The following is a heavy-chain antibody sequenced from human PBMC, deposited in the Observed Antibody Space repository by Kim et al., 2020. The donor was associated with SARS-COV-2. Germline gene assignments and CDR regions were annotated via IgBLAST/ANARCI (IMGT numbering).Heavy chain of an antibody. CDR3: ARAITFYYYDSSGSGNWFDP. CDR1: GYSFTSYW. D-gene: IGHD3-22*01. V-gene: IGHV5-51*01. Sequence: GESLKISCKGSGYSFTSYWIGWVRQMPGKGLEWMGIIYPGDSDTRYSPSFQGQVTISADKSISTAYLQWSSLKASDTAMYYCARAITFYYYDSSGSGNWFDPWGQGTLVTVSS. J-gene: IGHJ5*02. CDR2: IYPGDSDT.